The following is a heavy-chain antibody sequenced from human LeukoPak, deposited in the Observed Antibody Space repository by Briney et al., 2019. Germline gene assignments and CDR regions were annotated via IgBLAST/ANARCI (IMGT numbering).Heavy chain of an antibody. J-gene: IGHJ4*02. CDR3: ARVGIAVAGRDGGY. V-gene: IGHV3-30-3*01. Sequence: PGGSLRLSCAASGFTFSSYAMHWVRQAPGKGLEWVAVISYDGSNKYYADSVKGRFTISRDNSKNTLYLQMNSLRAEDTAVYYCARVGIAVAGRDGGYWGQGTLVTVSS. CDR2: ISYDGSNK. CDR1: GFTFSSYA. D-gene: IGHD6-19*01.